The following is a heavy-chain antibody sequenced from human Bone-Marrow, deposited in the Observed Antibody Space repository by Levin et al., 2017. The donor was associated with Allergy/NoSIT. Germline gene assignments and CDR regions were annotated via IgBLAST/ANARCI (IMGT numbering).Heavy chain of an antibody. CDR3: ARVFVGGAFYLGN. CDR2: IKRKNEGGT. CDR1: GFTFNSAW. V-gene: IGHV3-15*05. Sequence: GGSLRLSCAASGFTFNSAWMTWVRQAPGKGLEWVGRIKRKNEGGTYYSAHVKGRFTISRDDSKNTLYLQMNSLQIEDTAVYYCARVFVGGAFYLGNWGQGALVTVSS. D-gene: IGHD3-16*01. J-gene: IGHJ4*02.